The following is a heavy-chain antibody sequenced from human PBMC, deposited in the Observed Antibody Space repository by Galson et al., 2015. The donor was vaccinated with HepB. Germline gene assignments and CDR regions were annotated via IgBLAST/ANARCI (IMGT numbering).Heavy chain of an antibody. V-gene: IGHV3-30*18. CDR3: AKHMLREDSFDI. J-gene: IGHJ3*02. D-gene: IGHD3-16*01. Sequence: SLRLSCAASGFTFNTYGIHWVRQAPGKGLEWVALISHDGNNKKYADSVRGRFTISRDNSKNTLYLQMDSLRAEDSAVYYCAKHMLREDSFDIWGQGTTVSVSS. CDR2: ISHDGNNK. CDR1: GFTFNTYG.